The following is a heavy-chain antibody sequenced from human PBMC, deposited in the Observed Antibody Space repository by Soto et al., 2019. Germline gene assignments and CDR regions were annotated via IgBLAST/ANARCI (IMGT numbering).Heavy chain of an antibody. J-gene: IGHJ5*02. V-gene: IGHV1-3*01. CDR2: INAGNGNT. CDR3: ARGRGGRSTHWFDP. D-gene: IGHD2-15*01. Sequence: ASVKVSCKASGYTFTSYAMHWVRQAPGQRLEWMGWINAGNGNTKYSQKFRGRVTITRDTSASTAYMELSSLRSEDTAVYYCARGRGGRSTHWFDPWGQGTLVTVSS. CDR1: GYTFTSYA.